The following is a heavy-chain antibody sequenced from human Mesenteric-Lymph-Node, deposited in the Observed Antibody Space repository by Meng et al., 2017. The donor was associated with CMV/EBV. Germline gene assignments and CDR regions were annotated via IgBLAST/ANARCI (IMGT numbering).Heavy chain of an antibody. V-gene: IGHV3-30*02. J-gene: IGHJ5*02. CDR2: IRYDGSNK. CDR1: GFTFSSYG. CDR3: ARVGPSSTSCCLFDP. Sequence: GGSLRLSCAASGFTFSSYGMHWVRQAPGKGLEWVAFIRYDGSNKYYADSVKGRFTISRDNSKNTLYLQMNSLRAEDTAVYYCARVGPSSTSCCLFDPWGQGTLVTVSS. D-gene: IGHD2-2*01.